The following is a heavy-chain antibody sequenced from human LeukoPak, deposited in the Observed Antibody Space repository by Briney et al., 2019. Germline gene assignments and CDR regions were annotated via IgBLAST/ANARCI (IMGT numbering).Heavy chain of an antibody. CDR1: GYTFTSYG. CDR2: ISAYNSNT. J-gene: IGHJ5*02. V-gene: IGHV1-18*01. CDR3: ARDFGGYYWFDP. Sequence: ASVKVSCKASGYTFTSYGISWVRQAPGQGLEWMGWISAYNSNTTYAQKLQGRVTMTTDTSTSTAYMELRSLRSDDTAVYYCARDFGGYYWFDPWGQGTLVTVSS. D-gene: IGHD3-22*01.